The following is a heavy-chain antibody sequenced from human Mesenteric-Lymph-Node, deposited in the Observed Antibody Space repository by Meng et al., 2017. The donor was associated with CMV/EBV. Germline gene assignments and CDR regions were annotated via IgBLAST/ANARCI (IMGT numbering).Heavy chain of an antibody. D-gene: IGHD2-2*01. CDR1: LYCLIDNC. V-gene: IGHV1-2*02. Sequence: ASVTVSRMPSLYCLIDNCIQCVRQAPAQGPEWMVRINPKTGGTNHAQKFQGKATMTSETSISTAYMDLSRLGASDTAVYFCARGCSTTTCYWGGSWFDPWGQGTPVTVSS. J-gene: IGHJ5*02. CDR2: INPKTGGT. CDR3: ARGCSTTTCYWGGSWFDP.